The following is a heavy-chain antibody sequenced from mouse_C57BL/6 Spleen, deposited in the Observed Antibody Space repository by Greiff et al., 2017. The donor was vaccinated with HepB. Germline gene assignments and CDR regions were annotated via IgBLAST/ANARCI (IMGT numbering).Heavy chain of an antibody. CDR3: ARHVDYGSSYVGYYAMDY. CDR1: GFTFSSYG. J-gene: IGHJ4*01. D-gene: IGHD1-1*01. CDR2: ISSGGSYT. V-gene: IGHV5-6*01. Sequence: EVQRVESGGDLVKPGGSLKLSCAASGFTFSSYGMSWVRQTPDKRLEWVATISSGGSYTYYPDSVKGRFTISRDNAKNTLYLQMSSLKSEDTAMYYCARHVDYGSSYVGYYAMDYWGQGTSVTVSS.